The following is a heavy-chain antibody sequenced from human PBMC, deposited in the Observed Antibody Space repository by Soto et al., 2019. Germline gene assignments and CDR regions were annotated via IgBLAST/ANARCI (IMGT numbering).Heavy chain of an antibody. CDR3: ARHVGRGKILYYYYGMDV. CDR2: IYPGDSDT. J-gene: IGHJ6*02. Sequence: GESLKISCKGSGYSFTGYWIAWVRQMPGKGLEWMGIIYPGDSDTRYSPSFQGQVTISADKSIGTAYLQWSSLKASDTAMYYCARHVGRGKILYYYYGMDVWGQGTTVTVSS. V-gene: IGHV5-51*01. D-gene: IGHD3-10*01. CDR1: GYSFTGYW.